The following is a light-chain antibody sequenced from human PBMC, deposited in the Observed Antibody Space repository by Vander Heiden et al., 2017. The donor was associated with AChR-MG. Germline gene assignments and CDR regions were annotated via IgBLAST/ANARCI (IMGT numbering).Light chain of an antibody. CDR1: SSDVGGYNY. CDR2: EVS. J-gene: IGLJ2*01. CDR3: SSYAGSNNFVV. V-gene: IGLV2-8*01. Sequence: QSALTQPPSASASPGQSVPLSCTGTSSDVGGYNYVSWYQQHPGKAPKLMIYEVSKRPSGVPDRFSGSKSGNTASLTVSGLQAEDEADYYCSSYAGSNNFVVFGGGTKLTVL.